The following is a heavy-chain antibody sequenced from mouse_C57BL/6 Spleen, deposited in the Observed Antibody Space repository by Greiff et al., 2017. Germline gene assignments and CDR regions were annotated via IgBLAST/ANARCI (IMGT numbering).Heavy chain of an antibody. CDR3: ARTLDYGSSYDAY. CDR2: IDPEDGAT. J-gene: IGHJ3*01. D-gene: IGHD1-1*01. V-gene: IGHV14-2*01. Sequence: EVKLVESGAELVKPGASVKLSCTASGFNIKDYYMHWVKQRTEQGLEWIGRIDPEDGATKYAPKFQGKATITADTSSHTAYLQRSSLTSEDTDVYYCARTLDYGSSYDAYWGQGNLVTVSA. CDR1: GFNIKDYY.